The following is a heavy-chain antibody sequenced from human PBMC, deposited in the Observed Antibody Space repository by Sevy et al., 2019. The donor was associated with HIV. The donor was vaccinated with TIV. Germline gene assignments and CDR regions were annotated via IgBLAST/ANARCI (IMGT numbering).Heavy chain of an antibody. CDR1: GGSFSGYY. CDR3: AREVVDYYGMYV. J-gene: IGHJ6*02. D-gene: IGHD2-15*01. V-gene: IGHV4-34*01. Sequence: SETLSLTCAVYGGSFSGYYWSWIRQPPGKGLEWIGEINHSGSTNYNPSLKSRVTISVDTSKNQFSLKLSSVTAADTAMYYCAREVVDYYGMYVWGQGTTVTVSS. CDR2: INHSGST.